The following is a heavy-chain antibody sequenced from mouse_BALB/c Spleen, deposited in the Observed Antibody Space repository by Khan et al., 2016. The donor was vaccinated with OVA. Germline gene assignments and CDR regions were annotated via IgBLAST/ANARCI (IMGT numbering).Heavy chain of an antibody. J-gene: IGHJ2*01. Sequence: EVELVESGPGLVKPSQSLSLTCTVTGYSITSGYGWNWIRQFPGNKLEWMGYISYSGSTNYNPSLKSRISITRDTSKNQFFLQLNSVTTEDTATYYFARTARIKYWGQGTTLTVSS. CDR2: ISYSGST. D-gene: IGHD1-2*01. CDR1: GYSITSGYG. V-gene: IGHV3-2*02. CDR3: ARTARIKY.